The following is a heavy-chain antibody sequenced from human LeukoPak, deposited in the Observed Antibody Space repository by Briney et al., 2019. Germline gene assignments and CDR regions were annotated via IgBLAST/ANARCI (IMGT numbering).Heavy chain of an antibody. V-gene: IGHV3-23*01. CDR2: LSGSGGST. CDR1: GFTFSTYA. Sequence: GGSLRLSCAASGFTFSTYAMSWVRQAPGKGLEWVSALSGSGGSTYDADSVKGRFTISRDNSKNTLYLQMNSLRAEDTAVYYCARGYCSGGSCYSDSYFDYWGQGTLVTVSS. J-gene: IGHJ4*02. CDR3: ARGYCSGGSCYSDSYFDY. D-gene: IGHD2-15*01.